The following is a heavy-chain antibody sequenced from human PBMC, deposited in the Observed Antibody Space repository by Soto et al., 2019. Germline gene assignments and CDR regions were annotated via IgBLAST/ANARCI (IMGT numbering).Heavy chain of an antibody. D-gene: IGHD5-18*01. CDR1: GGSFSGYY. J-gene: IGHJ6*02. CDR2: INHSGST. V-gene: IGHV4-34*01. CDR3: ARGDGYSYGQTRYYYYYGMDV. Sequence: QVQLQQWGAGLLKPSETLSLTCAVYGGSFSGYYWSWIRQPPGKGLEWIGEINHSGSTNYNPSLKSRVTISVDTSKNQFSLKLSSVTAADTAVYYCARGDGYSYGQTRYYYYYGMDVWGQGTTVTVSS.